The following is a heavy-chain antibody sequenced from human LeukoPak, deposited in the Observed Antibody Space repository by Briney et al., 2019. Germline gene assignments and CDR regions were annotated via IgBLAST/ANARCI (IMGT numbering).Heavy chain of an antibody. CDR3: ARDGYYYDSSGLFDY. CDR2: INTDGGTT. Sequence: GGSLRLPCAASGFTFSNYWMHWVRQAPGRGLVWVSRINTDGGTTNYVDSVKGRFTISRDNAKNTLYLQMNSLRAEDTAVYYCARDGYYYDSSGLFDYWGQGTLVTVSS. V-gene: IGHV3-74*01. CDR1: GFTFSNYW. J-gene: IGHJ4*02. D-gene: IGHD3-22*01.